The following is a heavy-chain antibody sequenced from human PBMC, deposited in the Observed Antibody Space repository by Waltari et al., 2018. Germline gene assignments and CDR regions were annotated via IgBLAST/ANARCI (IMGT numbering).Heavy chain of an antibody. V-gene: IGHV1-8*01. Sequence: QVQLVQSGAEVKKPGASVKVSCKASGYTFTSYDINWVRQATGQGLEWMGWMNPNSGNTGYAQKFQGRVTMTRNTSISTAYMELSSLRSEDTAVYYGASRVGASYYYGMDVWGQGTTVTVSS. CDR3: ASRVGASYYYGMDV. J-gene: IGHJ6*02. CDR2: MNPNSGNT. D-gene: IGHD1-26*01. CDR1: GYTFTSYD.